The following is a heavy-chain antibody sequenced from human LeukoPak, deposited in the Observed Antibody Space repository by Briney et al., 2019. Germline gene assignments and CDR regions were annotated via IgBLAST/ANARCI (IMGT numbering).Heavy chain of an antibody. V-gene: IGHV4-59*01. J-gene: IGHJ4*02. CDR1: GGSISSYY. CDR2: IYYSGST. CDR3: AREGPRYSSSGTFDY. Sequence: SETLFLTCTVSGGSISSYYWSWIRQPPGKGLEWIGYIYYSGSTNYNPSLKSRVTISVDTSKNQFSLKLSSVTAADTAVYYCAREGPRYSSSGTFDYWGQGTLVTVSS. D-gene: IGHD6-13*01.